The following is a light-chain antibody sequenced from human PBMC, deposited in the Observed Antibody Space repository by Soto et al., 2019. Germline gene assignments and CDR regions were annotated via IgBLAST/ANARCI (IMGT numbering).Light chain of an antibody. CDR1: QSVTYDQ. J-gene: IGKJ1*01. Sequence: EIVLTQSPDTLSLSPGERATLSCRASQSVTYDQLAWYRQKPGQAPRLLNYGASSRAAGIPDRFSGSGSGTDFTLTISRLEPEDFVVYHCQQYGDLPPTFGQGTKVDIK. V-gene: IGKV3-20*01. CDR2: GAS. CDR3: QQYGDLPPT.